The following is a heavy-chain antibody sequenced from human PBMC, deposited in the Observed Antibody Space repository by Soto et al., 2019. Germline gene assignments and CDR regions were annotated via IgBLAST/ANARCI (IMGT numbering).Heavy chain of an antibody. CDR1: VFIFISYA. CDR3: AKFFVAGTRGYFDS. J-gene: IGHJ4*02. Sequence: PGWSLRLSCSSSVFIFISYAMSWVRLAPGKGLEWVSAISASGDNAYYADSVKGRFAISRDRSKSLYLQMKSLRAEDTAIYYCAKFFVAGTRGYFDSWGQGTLVTVSS. V-gene: IGHV3-23*01. D-gene: IGHD6-19*01. CDR2: ISASGDNA.